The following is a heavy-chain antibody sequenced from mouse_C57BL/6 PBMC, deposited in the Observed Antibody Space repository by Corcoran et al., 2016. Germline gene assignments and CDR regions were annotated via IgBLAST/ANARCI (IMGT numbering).Heavy chain of an antibody. CDR3: ARDGAGTRYFDV. CDR2: ISYDGSN. D-gene: IGHD4-1*01. CDR1: GYSITSDYY. Sequence: DVQLQESGPGLVQPSQSLSLTCSVTGYSITSDYYWNWIRQFPGNKLEWMGYISYDGSNNYNPSLKNRISSTRDTSKNQFFLKLNSVTTEDTATYYCARDGAGTRYFDVWGTGTTVTVSA. J-gene: IGHJ1*03. V-gene: IGHV3-6*01.